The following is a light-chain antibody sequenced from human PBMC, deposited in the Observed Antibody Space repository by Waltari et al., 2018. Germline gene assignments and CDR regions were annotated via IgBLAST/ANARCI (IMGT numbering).Light chain of an antibody. V-gene: IGLV10-54*01. CDR2: SNN. J-gene: IGLJ2*01. Sequence: QAGLTQPPSVSKGLRQTATLTCTGNSNNVGDQGAAWLQQHQGHPPKLLFYSNNNRPSGISERLSASRSGNTASLTITGLQPEDEADYYCTAWDSSLSAVVFGGGTKLTVL. CDR3: TAWDSSLSAVV. CDR1: SNNVGDQG.